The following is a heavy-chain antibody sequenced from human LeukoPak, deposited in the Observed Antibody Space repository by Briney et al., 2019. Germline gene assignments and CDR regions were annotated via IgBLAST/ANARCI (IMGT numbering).Heavy chain of an antibody. J-gene: IGHJ4*02. D-gene: IGHD6-19*01. Sequence: GGSLRLSCAASGFTFSSYGMHWVRQAPGKGLEWVAVISYDGSNKYYADSVKGRFTISRDNSKNTLYLQMNSLRAEDTAVYYCAKANPYSSGWHWGQGTLVTVSS. CDR3: AKANPYSSGWH. V-gene: IGHV3-30*18. CDR2: ISYDGSNK. CDR1: GFTFSSYG.